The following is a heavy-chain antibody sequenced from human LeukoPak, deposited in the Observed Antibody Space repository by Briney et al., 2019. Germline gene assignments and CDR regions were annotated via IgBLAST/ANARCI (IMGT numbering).Heavy chain of an antibody. Sequence: SGTLSLTCAVSGGSISSSNWWSWVRQPPGKGLEWIGEIYHSGSTNYNPSLKSRVTISVDKSKNQSSLKLSSVTAADTAVYYCARGGKYCSSTSCPPDVWGQGTTVTVSS. CDR2: IYHSGST. CDR1: GGSISSSNW. CDR3: ARGGKYCSSTSCPPDV. J-gene: IGHJ6*02. D-gene: IGHD2-2*01. V-gene: IGHV4-4*02.